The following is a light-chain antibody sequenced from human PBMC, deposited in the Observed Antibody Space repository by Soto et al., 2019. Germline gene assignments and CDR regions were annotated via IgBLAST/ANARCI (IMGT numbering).Light chain of an antibody. J-gene: IGKJ5*01. V-gene: IGKV3-20*01. CDR3: QQYDSSPIT. Sequence: EIVLTQSPGTLSLSPGERATLSCRASQSVGSSYLAWCQQKPGQAPRLLIYGASSRATGIPDRFSGSGSGTDFTLTISRLEPEDFAVYYCQQYDSSPITFGQGTRLEIK. CDR1: QSVGSSY. CDR2: GAS.